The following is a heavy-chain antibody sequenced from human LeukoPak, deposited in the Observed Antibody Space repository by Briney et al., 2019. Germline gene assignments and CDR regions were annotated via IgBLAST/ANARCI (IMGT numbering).Heavy chain of an antibody. CDR3: ARAELWFGELSGDYFDY. Sequence: GGSLRLSCAASGFTFSRYWMSWVRQAPGKGLEWVSSISSSSSYIYYADSVKGRFTISRDNAKNSLYLQMNSLRAEDTAVYYCARAELWFGELSGDYFDYWGQGTLVTVSS. CDR1: GFTFSRYW. CDR2: ISSSSSYI. J-gene: IGHJ4*02. D-gene: IGHD3-10*01. V-gene: IGHV3-21*01.